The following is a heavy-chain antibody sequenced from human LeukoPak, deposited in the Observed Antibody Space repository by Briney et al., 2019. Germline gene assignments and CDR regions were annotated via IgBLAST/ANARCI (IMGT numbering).Heavy chain of an antibody. CDR3: AKDRGSVAGSPFDY. Sequence: GGSLRLSCGASGFTFSSYGMSWVRQAPGKGLEWVSGINDSGGRTYYADSVKGRFTISRDNSKNTLYLQMNSLRAEDTAVYYCAKDRGSVAGSPFDYWGQGTLVTVSS. J-gene: IGHJ4*02. CDR2: INDSGGRT. CDR1: GFTFSSYG. D-gene: IGHD6-19*01. V-gene: IGHV3-23*01.